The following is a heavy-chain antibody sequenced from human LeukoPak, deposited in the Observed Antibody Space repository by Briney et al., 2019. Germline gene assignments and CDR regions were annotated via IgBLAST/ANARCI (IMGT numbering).Heavy chain of an antibody. CDR2: IRYDGSNK. J-gene: IGHJ3*02. CDR3: AKDLTPPTPHYYGSGEDSFDI. Sequence: PGGSLRLSCAASGFTFGSYGMHWVRQAPGKGLEWVAFIRYDGSNKYYADSVKGRFTISRDNSKNTLYLQMNSLRAEDTAVYYCAKDLTPPTPHYYGSGEDSFDIRGRGAMVTVSS. CDR1: GFTFGSYG. V-gene: IGHV3-30*02. D-gene: IGHD3-10*01.